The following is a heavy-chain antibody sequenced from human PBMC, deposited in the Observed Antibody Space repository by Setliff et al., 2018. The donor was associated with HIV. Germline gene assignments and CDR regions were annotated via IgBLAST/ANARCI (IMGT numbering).Heavy chain of an antibody. CDR1: GYTFTSDY. D-gene: IGHD3-22*01. CDR3: ARIRSWYDSSGYSDY. J-gene: IGHJ4*02. CDR2: ISAHNGKT. Sequence: GASVKVSCKASGYTFTSDYIHWVRQAPGQGLEWMGWISAHNGKTNNAQKLQGRVTMTTDTSTSTAYMELRSLRSDDTAVYYCARIRSWYDSSGYSDYWGQGTLVTVSS. V-gene: IGHV1-18*04.